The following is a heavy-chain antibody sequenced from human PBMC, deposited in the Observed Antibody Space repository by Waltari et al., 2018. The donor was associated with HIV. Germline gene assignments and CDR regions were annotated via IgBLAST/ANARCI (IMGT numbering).Heavy chain of an antibody. Sequence: QVHLVESGGGVVQPGRSLRLSCVASQFTFGSYGMTWVRQATGKGLEWIAVISYDGTTKYYADSVKGRFIISRDNSKNTLYLQLNTLRPEDTAMYFCAKAKVVSSYYYSLEYWGQGTLVTVSS. CDR2: ISYDGTTK. J-gene: IGHJ4*02. CDR1: QFTFGSYG. V-gene: IGHV3-30*18. CDR3: AKAKVVSSYYYSLEY. D-gene: IGHD3-22*01.